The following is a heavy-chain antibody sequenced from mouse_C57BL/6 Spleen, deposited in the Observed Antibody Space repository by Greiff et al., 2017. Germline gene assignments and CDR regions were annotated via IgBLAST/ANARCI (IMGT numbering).Heavy chain of an antibody. CDR1: GFTFSDYG. V-gene: IGHV5-17*01. J-gene: IGHJ2*01. Sequence: DVMLVESGGGLVKPGGSLKLSCAASGFTFSDYGMHWVRQAPEKGLEWVAYISSGSSTIYYADTVKGRFTISRDNAKNTLFLQMTSLRSEDTAMYYCARPGYYGSSSYYFDYWGQGTTLTVSS. D-gene: IGHD1-1*01. CDR3: ARPGYYGSSSYYFDY. CDR2: ISSGSSTI.